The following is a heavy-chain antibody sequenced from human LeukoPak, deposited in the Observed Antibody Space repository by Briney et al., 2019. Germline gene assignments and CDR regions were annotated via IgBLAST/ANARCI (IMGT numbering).Heavy chain of an antibody. D-gene: IGHD3-10*01. CDR2: ISYDGSNK. Sequence: GGSLGLSCAASGFTFSSYAMHWVRQAPGKGLEWVAVISYDGSNKYYADSVKGRFTISRDNSKNTLYLQMNSLRAEDTAVYYCARDGGVGELNFDYWGQGTLVTVSS. CDR3: ARDGGVGELNFDY. J-gene: IGHJ4*02. CDR1: GFTFSSYA. V-gene: IGHV3-30*04.